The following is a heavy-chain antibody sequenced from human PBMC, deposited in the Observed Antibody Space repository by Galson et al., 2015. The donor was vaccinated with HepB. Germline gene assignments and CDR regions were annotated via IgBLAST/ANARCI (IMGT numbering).Heavy chain of an antibody. CDR1: GFTFTTYS. J-gene: IGHJ6*02. CDR3: ARLRVPGSSWYYGMDV. V-gene: IGHV3-48*04. CDR2: ISSSSSTI. Sequence: SLRLSCAASGFTFTTYSMNWVRQAPGKGLEWVSYISSSSSTIYYADSVKGRFTISRDNAKNSLYLQMNSLRAEDTALYYCARLRVPGSSWYYGMDVWGQGTTVTVSS. D-gene: IGHD3-10*01.